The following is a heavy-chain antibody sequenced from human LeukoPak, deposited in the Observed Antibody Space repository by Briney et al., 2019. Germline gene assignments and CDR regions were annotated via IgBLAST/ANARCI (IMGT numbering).Heavy chain of an antibody. CDR1: GFTGSNNY. Sequence: GGSLRLSCAASGFTGSNNYMSWVREAPGKGLEWVSAIHSSGGTYYADSVKGRFTISRDTSKNTLYLQINSLRVEDTAVYYCIVFGDSNHWGQGTLVTVSS. CDR2: IHSSGGT. D-gene: IGHD4-17*01. CDR3: IVFGDSNH. V-gene: IGHV3-53*01. J-gene: IGHJ5*02.